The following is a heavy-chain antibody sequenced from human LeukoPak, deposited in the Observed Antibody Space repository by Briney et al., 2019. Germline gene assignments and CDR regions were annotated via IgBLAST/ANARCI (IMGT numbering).Heavy chain of an antibody. CDR3: ARHTAARPYYYYYYIDV. J-gene: IGHJ6*03. D-gene: IGHD6-6*01. CDR1: GYRFTSYW. V-gene: IGHV5-51*01. Sequence: GEFLKISCKGSGYRFTSYWIGWVRQMPGKGLEWMGIIYPGDSDTRYSPSFQGQVTISVDKSISTAYLQWSSLKASDTAMYYCARHTAARPYYYYYYIDVWGIGTTVTVSS. CDR2: IYPGDSDT.